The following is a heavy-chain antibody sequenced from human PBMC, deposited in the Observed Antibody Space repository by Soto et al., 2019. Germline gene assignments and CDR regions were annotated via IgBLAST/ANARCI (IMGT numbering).Heavy chain of an antibody. V-gene: IGHV1-3*01. CDR3: ARDLGGWPDY. CDR1: GYTFTSYA. D-gene: IGHD6-19*01. Sequence: QVQLVQSGAEVKKPGASVKVSCKASGYTFTSYAIHWVRQAPGQRLEWMGWINAGNGNTKYSQKFQDRVTITRDTSASTAYMELSSLRSEDTAGYDCARDLGGWPDYWGQGTLVTVSS. J-gene: IGHJ4*02. CDR2: INAGNGNT.